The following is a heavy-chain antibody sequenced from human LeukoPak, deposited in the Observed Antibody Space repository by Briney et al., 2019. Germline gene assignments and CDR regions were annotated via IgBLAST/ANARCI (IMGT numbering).Heavy chain of an antibody. V-gene: IGHV3-11*05. Sequence: GGSLRLSCAASGFSFSDEYMGWIRQAPGQGLEWVSYISSSGDYTNHADSVKGRFTISRDNSKNSLYLQMNSLRTEDTALYYCAKDNGGYFDYWGQGTLVTVSS. J-gene: IGHJ4*02. CDR1: GFSFSDEY. CDR3: AKDNGGYFDY. CDR2: ISSSGDYT.